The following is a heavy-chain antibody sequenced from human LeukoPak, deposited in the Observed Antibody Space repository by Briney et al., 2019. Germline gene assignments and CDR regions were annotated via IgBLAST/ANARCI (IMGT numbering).Heavy chain of an antibody. CDR1: GGSISSGGYY. Sequence: SETLSLTCTVSGGSISSGGYYWSWIRQHPGKGLEWIGYIYFSGSTYYDSSLKSRVAISVDTSKNQFSLNLSSATAADTAVYYCARESGYCSSTSCYEYFDYWGQETLVTVSS. V-gene: IGHV4-31*03. CDR3: ARESGYCSSTSCYEYFDY. D-gene: IGHD2-2*01. J-gene: IGHJ4*02. CDR2: IYFSGST.